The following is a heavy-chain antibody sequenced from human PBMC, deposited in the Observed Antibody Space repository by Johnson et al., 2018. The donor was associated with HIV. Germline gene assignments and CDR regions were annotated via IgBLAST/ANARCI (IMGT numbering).Heavy chain of an antibody. CDR2: ISYDGSNN. V-gene: IGHV3-30*04. Sequence: VQLVESGGGVVQPGRSLRLSCAASGFTFSSYAMHWVRQAPGTGLEWVAVISYDGSNNYYADSVKGRFTLSSANSKNTLYLQMNSLRAEDTAVYYCARGSYNFWSGEREAFDIWGQGTMVTVSS. CDR1: GFTFSSYA. D-gene: IGHD3-3*01. CDR3: ARGSYNFWSGEREAFDI. J-gene: IGHJ3*02.